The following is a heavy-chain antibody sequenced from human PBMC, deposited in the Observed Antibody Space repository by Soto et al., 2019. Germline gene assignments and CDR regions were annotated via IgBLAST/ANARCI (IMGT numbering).Heavy chain of an antibody. D-gene: IGHD3-16*01. V-gene: IGHV4-4*02. J-gene: IGHJ4*02. CDR2: IFHDGTA. CDR1: GVSISSGNW. Sequence: SETLSLICTVSGVSISSGNWWTWVRQSPRKGLEYIGEIFHDGTANYFPSFERRVAMSVDKSKNQFSLKLTSVTAADAAIYYCARLVYDTRLDYLYFDFWGQGAQVTVSS. CDR3: ARLVYDTRLDYLYFDF.